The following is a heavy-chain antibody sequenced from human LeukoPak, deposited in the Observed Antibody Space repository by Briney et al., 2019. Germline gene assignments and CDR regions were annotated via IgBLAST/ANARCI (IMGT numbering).Heavy chain of an antibody. CDR1: GYTFTSYD. Sequence: ASVKVSCKASGYTFTSYDINWVRQATGQGLEWMGIINPSGGSTSYAQKFQGRVTMTRDTSTSTVYMELSSLRSEDTAVYYCAVAYCGGDCSGAGGYWGQGTLVTVSS. D-gene: IGHD2-21*02. V-gene: IGHV1-46*01. J-gene: IGHJ4*02. CDR2: INPSGGST. CDR3: AVAYCGGDCSGAGGY.